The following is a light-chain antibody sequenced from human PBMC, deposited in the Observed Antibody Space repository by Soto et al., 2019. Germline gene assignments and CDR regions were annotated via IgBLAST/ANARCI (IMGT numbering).Light chain of an antibody. CDR3: QQYNRWPRT. Sequence: ETVMTQSPATLSLSPGERATLSCRASQSVSSKLVWYQQKPGQAPRFLIYGASTRATGIPARFSGSGSGTEFTLTISSLQSEDSAVYYCQQYNRWPRTFGQGTKVDI. CDR1: QSVSSK. V-gene: IGKV3-15*01. J-gene: IGKJ1*01. CDR2: GAS.